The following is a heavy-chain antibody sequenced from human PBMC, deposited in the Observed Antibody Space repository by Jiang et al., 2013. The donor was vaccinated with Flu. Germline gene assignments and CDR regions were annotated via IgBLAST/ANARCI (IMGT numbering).Heavy chain of an antibody. Sequence: LKSRVTISVDTSKNQFSLKLSSVTAADTAVYYCARHGGSGLYYFDYWGQGTLVTVSS. D-gene: IGHD3-22*01. J-gene: IGHJ4*02. V-gene: IGHV4-39*01. CDR3: ARHGGSGLYYFDY.